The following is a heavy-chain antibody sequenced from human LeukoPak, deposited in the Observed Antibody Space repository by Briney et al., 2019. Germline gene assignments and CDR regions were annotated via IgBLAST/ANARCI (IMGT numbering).Heavy chain of an antibody. CDR1: GFTFSSYG. V-gene: IGHV3-30*03. Sequence: GGSLRLSCAASGFTFSSYGMHWVRQAPGKGLEWVAVISYDGSNKYYPDSVKGRFTISRDNSKHTLYLQMNSLRAEDTAVYYCARTRDYGDYVGYYSYMDVWGKATTATASS. CDR3: ARTRDYGDYVGYYSYMDV. J-gene: IGHJ6*03. D-gene: IGHD4-17*01. CDR2: ISYDGSNK.